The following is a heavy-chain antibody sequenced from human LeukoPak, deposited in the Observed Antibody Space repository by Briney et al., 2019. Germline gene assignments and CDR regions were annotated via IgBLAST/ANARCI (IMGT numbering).Heavy chain of an antibody. CDR2: IYYSGST. Sequence: PSETLSLTCTVSGGSVSSGSYYWSWIRQPPGKGLEWIGYIYYSGSTNYNPSLKSRVTISVDASKNQFSLRLSSVTAADTAVYYCARVGSYGYNYYFDYWGQGTLVTVSS. CDR1: GGSVSSGSYY. D-gene: IGHD5-24*01. V-gene: IGHV4-61*01. CDR3: ARVGSYGYNYYFDY. J-gene: IGHJ4*02.